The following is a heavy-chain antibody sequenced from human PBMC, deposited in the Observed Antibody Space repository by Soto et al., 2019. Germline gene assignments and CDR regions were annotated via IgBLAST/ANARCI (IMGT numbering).Heavy chain of an antibody. J-gene: IGHJ4*02. CDR1: GDTITSFS. D-gene: IGHD1-7*01. V-gene: IGHV4-4*07. Sequence: QVQLQESGPGLVKPSETLSLTCTVSGDTITSFSWNWIRQSAGKGLEWIGRISTTGNTHYNPSLESRVTMSLDTSKNQFSLKLTSVTAADTAVYYCEGESGENWSYEAYWGQGTLVTVPS. CDR2: ISTTGNT. CDR3: EGESGENWSYEAY.